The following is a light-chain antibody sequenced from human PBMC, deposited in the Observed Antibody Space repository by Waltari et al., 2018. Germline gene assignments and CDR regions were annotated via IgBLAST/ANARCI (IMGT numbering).Light chain of an antibody. V-gene: IGLV2-14*03. CDR1: SSDVGGYNY. J-gene: IGLJ3*02. Sequence: QSALTQPASVSGSPGQSITFSCTGDSSDVGGYNYVSWYQQQPGKAPRLMIYDVSIRPAGVSNWFSGSKSGNTASLTISVLQAEDEADYYCSSYSRTSTLVVFGGGTKLAVL. CDR3: SSYSRTSTLVV. CDR2: DVS.